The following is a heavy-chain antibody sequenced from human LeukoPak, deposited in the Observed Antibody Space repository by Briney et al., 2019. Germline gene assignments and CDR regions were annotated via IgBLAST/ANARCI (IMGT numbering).Heavy chain of an antibody. CDR1: GFTFSSYA. CDR2: ISGSGGST. CDR3: AKDRLYCSSTSCHKAYWYFDL. Sequence: GGSLRLSCAASGFTFSSYAMNWVRQAPGKGLEWVSAISGSGGSTYYADSVKGRFTISRDNSKNTLYLQMNSLRAEDTAVYYRAKDRLYCSSTSCHKAYWYFDLWGRGTLVTVSS. D-gene: IGHD2-2*02. V-gene: IGHV3-23*01. J-gene: IGHJ2*01.